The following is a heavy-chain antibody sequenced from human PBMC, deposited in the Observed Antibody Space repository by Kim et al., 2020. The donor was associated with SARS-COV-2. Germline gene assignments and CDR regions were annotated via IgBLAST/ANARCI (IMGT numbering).Heavy chain of an antibody. D-gene: IGHD3-3*01. J-gene: IGHJ4*02. V-gene: IGHV1-8*01. CDR2: MNPNSGNT. CDR3: ARATKSRSYYDFWSGYYTGPSFDY. Sequence: ASVKVSCKASGYTFTSYDINWVRQATGQGLEWMGWMNPNSGNTGYAQKFQGRVTMTRNTSISTAYMELSSLRSEDTAVYYCARATKSRSYYDFWSGYYTGPSFDYWGQGTLVTVSS. CDR1: GYTFTSYD.